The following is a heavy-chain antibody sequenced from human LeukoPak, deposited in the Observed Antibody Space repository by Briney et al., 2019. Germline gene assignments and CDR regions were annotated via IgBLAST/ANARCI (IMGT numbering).Heavy chain of an antibody. CDR1: GFTFSNNG. CDR3: AKNSLSNRLRYFDY. J-gene: IGHJ4*02. Sequence: PGGSLRLSCAASGFTFSNNGMYWVRQAPGKGLEWVSGISGGGVSTYYADSVKGRFTISRDNSKNTLFLQMNSLRAEDTAVYYCAKNSLSNRLRYFDYWGQGTLVTVSS. D-gene: IGHD2/OR15-2a*01. CDR2: ISGGGVST. V-gene: IGHV3-23*01.